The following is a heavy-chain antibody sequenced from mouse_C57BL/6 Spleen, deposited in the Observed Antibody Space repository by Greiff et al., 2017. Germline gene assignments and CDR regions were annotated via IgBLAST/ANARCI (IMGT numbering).Heavy chain of an antibody. D-gene: IGHD3-2*02. CDR2: ISDGGSYT. CDR3: ARDLDSSGPFAY. J-gene: IGHJ3*01. CDR1: GFTFSSYA. V-gene: IGHV5-4*01. Sequence: DVKLVESGGGLVKPGGSLKLSCAASGFTFSSYAMSWVRQTPEKRLEWVATISDGGSYTYYPDNVKGRFTISRDNAKNNLYLQMSHLKSEDTAMYYCARDLDSSGPFAYWGQGTLVTVSA.